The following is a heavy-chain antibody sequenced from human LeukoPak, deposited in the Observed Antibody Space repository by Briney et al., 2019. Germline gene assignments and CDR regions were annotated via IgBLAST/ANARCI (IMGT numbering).Heavy chain of an antibody. V-gene: IGHV3-53*01. CDR3: ATEKPAAIASSSYGMDF. Sequence: PGGSLRLSCAASGFTVSSNYMSWVRQAPGKGLEWVSVIYSGGSTYYADSVKGRFTISRDNSKNTLYLQMNSLRAEDTAVYSCATEKPAAIASSSYGMDFWGQGTTVTFSS. CDR1: GFTVSSNY. J-gene: IGHJ6*02. CDR2: IYSGGST. D-gene: IGHD2-2*01.